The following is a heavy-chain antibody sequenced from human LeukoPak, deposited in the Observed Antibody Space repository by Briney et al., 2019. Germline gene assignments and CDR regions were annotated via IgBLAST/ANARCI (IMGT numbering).Heavy chain of an antibody. Sequence: GGSLRLSCAASGFTFDDYAMHWVRQAPGKGLEWVSGITWNSGSIGYADSVKGRFSISRDNSRNTLYLQMNSLRAEDTAVYYCVKTDYSTGPYDHWGQGTLVTVSS. CDR2: ITWNSGSI. J-gene: IGHJ4*02. V-gene: IGHV3-9*01. D-gene: IGHD4-11*01. CDR1: GFTFDDYA. CDR3: VKTDYSTGPYDH.